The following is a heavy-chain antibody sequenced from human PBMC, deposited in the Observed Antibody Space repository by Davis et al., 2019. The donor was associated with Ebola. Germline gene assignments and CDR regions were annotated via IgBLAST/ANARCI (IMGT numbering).Heavy chain of an antibody. Sequence: GSLRLSCAVYGGSFSSYYLSWIRQPPGKGLEWIGYIYHSGSTNYNPSLKSRVTTSVDTSKNQFSLKLTSVTAADTAVYYCARCGAYYDFSIDYWGQGTLVTVSS. D-gene: IGHD3-3*01. CDR1: GGSFSSYY. V-gene: IGHV4-59*08. CDR2: IYHSGST. CDR3: ARCGAYYDFSIDY. J-gene: IGHJ4*02.